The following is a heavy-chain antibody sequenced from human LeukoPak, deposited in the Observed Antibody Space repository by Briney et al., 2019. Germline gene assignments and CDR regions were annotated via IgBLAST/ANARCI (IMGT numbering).Heavy chain of an antibody. Sequence: PGGSLRLSCAASGFTFSSYEMNWVRQAPGKGLEWVSYISSSGSTIYYADSVKGRFTISRDNAKNSLYLQMNSLRAEDTALYYCARQTVVVPAATSYYDFWSGYYVGAFDIWGQGTMVTVSS. CDR3: ARQTVVVPAATSYYDFWSGYYVGAFDI. CDR1: GFTFSSYE. V-gene: IGHV3-48*03. D-gene: IGHD3-3*01. CDR2: ISSSGSTI. J-gene: IGHJ3*02.